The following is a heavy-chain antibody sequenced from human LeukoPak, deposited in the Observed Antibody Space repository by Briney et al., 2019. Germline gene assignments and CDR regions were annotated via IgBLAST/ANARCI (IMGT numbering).Heavy chain of an antibody. D-gene: IGHD4-23*01. CDR1: GFTFINSA. CDR3: AKDEGRWYYYYYMDV. Sequence: GGSLRLSCAASGFTFINSAMSWVRQAPRKGLEWVSGISGRGGTTYYADSVKGRFTISRDNSKNTLYLQMNSLRAEDTAVYYCAKDEGRWYYYYYMDVWGKGTTVTVSS. J-gene: IGHJ6*03. CDR2: ISGRGGTT. V-gene: IGHV3-23*01.